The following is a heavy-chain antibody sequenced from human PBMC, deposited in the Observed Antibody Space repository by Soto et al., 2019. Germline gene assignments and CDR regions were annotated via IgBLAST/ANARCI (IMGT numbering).Heavy chain of an antibody. CDR2: ISGSGGST. J-gene: IGHJ4*02. D-gene: IGHD3-10*01. CDR1: GFTFSSYA. CDR3: AKGGVRGVKTDY. Sequence: EVQLLESGGCLVQPGGSLRLSCAASGFTFSSYAMSWVRQAPGKGLEWVSAISGSGGSTYYADSVKGRFTISRDNSKNTLYLQMNSLRAEDTAVYYCAKGGVRGVKTDYWGQGTLVTVSS. V-gene: IGHV3-23*01.